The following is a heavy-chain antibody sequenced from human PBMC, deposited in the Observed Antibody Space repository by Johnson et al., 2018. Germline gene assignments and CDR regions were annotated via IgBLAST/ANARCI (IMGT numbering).Heavy chain of an antibody. J-gene: IGHJ6*03. V-gene: IGHV3-30-3*01. Sequence: QVQLVQSGGGVVQPGRSLRLSCAASGFTFSSYAMHWVRQAPGKGLEWVAVISYDGSNKYYADSVKGRFTISRDNSKNTLYLQMNSLRAEDTAGYYCASDFTMVRGVIISYYYYYMDVWGKGTTVTVSS. CDR1: GFTFSSYA. CDR3: ASDFTMVRGVIISYYYYYMDV. D-gene: IGHD3-10*01. CDR2: ISYDGSNK.